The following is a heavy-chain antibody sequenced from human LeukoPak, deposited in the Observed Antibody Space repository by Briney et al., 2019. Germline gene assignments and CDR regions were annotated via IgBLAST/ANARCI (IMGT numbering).Heavy chain of an antibody. CDR3: ARVHATGYFSLDLGY. CDR2: INPNTGGT. D-gene: IGHD3-9*01. J-gene: IGHJ4*02. CDR1: GYTFTGYF. Sequence: ASVKVSCKASGYTFTGYFMHWVRQAPGQGLDWMGWINPNTGGTKYAQKFQGRLTMTRDTYIGTAYMELSTVTSDHTAVYFCARVHATGYFSLDLGYWGQGTLVTVSS. V-gene: IGHV1-2*02.